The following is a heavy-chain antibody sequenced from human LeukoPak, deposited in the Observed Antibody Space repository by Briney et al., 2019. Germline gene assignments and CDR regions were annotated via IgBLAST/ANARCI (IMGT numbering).Heavy chain of an antibody. V-gene: IGHV3-53*01. Sequence: GGSLRLSCAASGFTVSSNYMSWVRQAPGKGLEWVSVIYSGGSTYYADSVKGRFTISRDNSKNTLYLQMNSLRAEDTAVYYCARDQAATNTQVRFCLDWGQGTLVTVSS. CDR2: IYSGGST. D-gene: IGHD3-9*01. J-gene: IGHJ4*02. CDR1: GFTVSSNY. CDR3: ARDQAATNTQVRFCLD.